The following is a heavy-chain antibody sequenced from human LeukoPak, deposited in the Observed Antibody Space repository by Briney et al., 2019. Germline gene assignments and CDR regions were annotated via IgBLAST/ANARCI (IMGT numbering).Heavy chain of an antibody. CDR2: VYDSETT. CDR1: GGSVSSVSYY. D-gene: IGHD3-10*01. V-gene: IGHV4-61*01. CDR3: ARSSGSGSYAWYFDL. J-gene: IGHJ2*01. Sequence: SETLSLTCTVSGGSVSSVSYYWSWIRQPPGKGLEWIGYVYDSETTNYNPSLKSRVTISVDTSKNQFSLKLNSVTAADTAVYYCARSSGSGSYAWYFDLWGRGALVTVSS.